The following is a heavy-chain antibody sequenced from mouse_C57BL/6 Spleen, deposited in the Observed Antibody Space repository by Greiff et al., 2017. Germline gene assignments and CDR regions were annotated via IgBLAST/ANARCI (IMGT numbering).Heavy chain of an antibody. Sequence: VQGVESGAELARPGASVKMSCKASGYTFTSYTMHWVKQRPGQGLEWIGYINPSSGYTKYNQKFKDKATLTADKSSSTAYMQLSSLTSEDSAVYYCARWIITTVEGFDYWGQGTTLTVSS. CDR1: GYTFTSYT. CDR3: ARWIITTVEGFDY. CDR2: INPSSGYT. J-gene: IGHJ2*01. V-gene: IGHV1-4*01. D-gene: IGHD1-1*01.